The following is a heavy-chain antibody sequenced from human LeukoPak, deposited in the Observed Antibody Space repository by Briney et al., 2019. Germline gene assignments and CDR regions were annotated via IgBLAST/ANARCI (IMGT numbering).Heavy chain of an antibody. CDR1: GGSISSTSFY. CDR3: ARRFCSSTSCYKWFDP. V-gene: IGHV4-39*01. CDR2: IYYSGST. J-gene: IGHJ5*02. Sequence: SETLSLTCTVSGGSISSTSFYWGWIRQPPGKGLEWIGSIYYSGSTYYNPSLKSRVTISVDTSKNQFSLKLSSVTAADTAVYYAARRFCSSTSCYKWFDPWGQGTLVTVSS. D-gene: IGHD2-2*02.